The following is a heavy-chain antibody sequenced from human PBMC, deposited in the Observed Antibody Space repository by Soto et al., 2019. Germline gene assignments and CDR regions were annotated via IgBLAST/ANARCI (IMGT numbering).Heavy chain of an antibody. Sequence: SETLSLTCAVSGAYMRDDYYYWSWVRQKPGKDLEWIGHMHHSGRTHYNPSLKSRVAISVDTSKNQFSLKLSSVTAADTAVYYCARLMGYQLLPNWFDPWGQGTLVTVS. V-gene: IGHV4-31*11. J-gene: IGHJ5*02. CDR2: MHHSGRT. D-gene: IGHD2-2*01. CDR3: ARLMGYQLLPNWFDP. CDR1: GAYMRDDYYY.